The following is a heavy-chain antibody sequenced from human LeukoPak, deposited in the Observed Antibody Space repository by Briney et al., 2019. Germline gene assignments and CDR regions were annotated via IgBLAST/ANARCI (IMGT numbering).Heavy chain of an antibody. V-gene: IGHV4-59*12. CDR2: IYYSGST. Sequence: PSETLSLTCTVSGGSISSYYWSWIRQPPGKGLEWIGYIYYSGSTNYNPSLKSRVTISVDTSKNQFSLKLSSVTAADTAVYYCARVGITMVRGVGSNWFDPWGQGTLVTVSS. J-gene: IGHJ5*02. D-gene: IGHD3-10*01. CDR3: ARVGITMVRGVGSNWFDP. CDR1: GGSISSYY.